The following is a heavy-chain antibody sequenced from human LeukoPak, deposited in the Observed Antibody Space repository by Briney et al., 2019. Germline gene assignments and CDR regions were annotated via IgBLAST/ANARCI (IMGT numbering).Heavy chain of an antibody. CDR3: ARAAYNSSPDY. CDR1: GFTVSSSY. J-gene: IGHJ4*02. CDR2: IYSGGST. Sequence: PTGGSLRLSCAASGFTVSSSYMSWVRQAPGKGLEWVSVIYSGGSTYYADSVKGRFTISRDNAKNSLYLQMNSLRDEDTAVYYCARAAYNSSPDYWGQGTLVTVSS. D-gene: IGHD6-13*01. V-gene: IGHV3-53*01.